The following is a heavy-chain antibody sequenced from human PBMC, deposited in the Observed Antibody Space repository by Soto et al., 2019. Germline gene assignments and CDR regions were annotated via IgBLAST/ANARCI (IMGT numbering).Heavy chain of an antibody. J-gene: IGHJ3*01. V-gene: IGHV5-51*01. CDR1: GYTFTRNW. Sequence: GESLKISCKGSGYTFTRNWIGWVRQMPGKGLEWMGIIFPIDSDTRYSPSSQGQVTISADNSISTAYLQWSSLKASDTAIYYCATPGGRDFNAFDVWGQGTMVTVSS. D-gene: IGHD2-21*02. CDR2: IFPIDSDT. CDR3: ATPGGRDFNAFDV.